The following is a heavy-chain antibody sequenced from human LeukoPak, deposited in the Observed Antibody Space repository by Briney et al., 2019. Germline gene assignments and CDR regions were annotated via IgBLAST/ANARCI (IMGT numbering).Heavy chain of an antibody. V-gene: IGHV1-8*03. D-gene: IGHD3-22*01. CDR1: GYTFTSYD. CDR2: MNPNSGNT. Sequence: GASVKVSCKASGYTFTSYDINWVRQATGQGLEWMGWMNPNSGNTGYAQEFQGRVTITRNTSISTAYMELSSLRSEDTAVYYCARAKISSGYYRAYDYWGQGTLVTVSS. CDR3: ARAKISSGYYRAYDY. J-gene: IGHJ4*02.